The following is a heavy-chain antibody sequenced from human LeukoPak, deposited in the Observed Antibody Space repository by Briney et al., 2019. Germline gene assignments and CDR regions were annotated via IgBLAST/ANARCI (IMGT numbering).Heavy chain of an antibody. CDR3: ARQHYDYVWGSYRHKYYFDY. Sequence: SETLSLTCAVYGGSFSGYYWSWIRQPPGKGLEWIGEINHSGSTNYNPSLKSRVTISVDTSKNQFSLKLSSVTAADTAVYYCARQHYDYVWGSYRHKYYFDYWGQGTLVTVSS. CDR1: GGSFSGYY. J-gene: IGHJ4*02. V-gene: IGHV4-34*01. CDR2: INHSGST. D-gene: IGHD3-16*02.